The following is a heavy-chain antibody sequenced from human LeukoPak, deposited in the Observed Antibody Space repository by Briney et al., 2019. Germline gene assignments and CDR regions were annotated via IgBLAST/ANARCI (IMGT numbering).Heavy chain of an antibody. J-gene: IGHJ4*02. CDR3: AKDFNTVTTIDS. CDR2: IKQDGSDK. CDR1: GFTFSNYW. D-gene: IGHD4-17*01. Sequence: GGSLRLSCAASGFTFSNYWMTWVRQAPGKGLEWVANIKQDGSDKYYVDSVRGRFTISRDNSKNSLYLQMNSLRAEDTAVYYCAKDFNTVTTIDSWGQGTLVTVSS. V-gene: IGHV3-7*01.